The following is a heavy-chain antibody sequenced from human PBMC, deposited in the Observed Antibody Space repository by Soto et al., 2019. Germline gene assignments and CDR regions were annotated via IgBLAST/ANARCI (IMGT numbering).Heavy chain of an antibody. Sequence: GESLKLSCKGSGYSFTSYWIGWVRQMPGKGLEWMGIIYPGDSDPRYSPSFQGQVTISADKSISTAYLQWSSLRASDTAIYYCARPSSGYYYGMDVWGQGTTVTVSS. V-gene: IGHV5-51*01. J-gene: IGHJ6*02. D-gene: IGHD3-22*01. CDR2: IYPGDSDP. CDR3: ARPSSGYYYGMDV. CDR1: GYSFTSYW.